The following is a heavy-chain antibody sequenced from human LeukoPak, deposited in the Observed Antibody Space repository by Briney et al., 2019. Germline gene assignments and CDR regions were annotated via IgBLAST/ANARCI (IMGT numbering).Heavy chain of an antibody. CDR3: ARMGGYSGYATH. D-gene: IGHD5-12*01. V-gene: IGHV4-59*08. J-gene: IGHJ4*02. CDR2: IYSSGSA. CDR1: GGSISPYY. Sequence: SETLSLTCTVSGGSISPYYWSWIRQPPGKGLEWIGYIYSSGSANYNPSLKSRVTISVDTSKNQFSLKLSSVTAADTAVCYCARMGGYSGYATHWGQGTLVTVSS.